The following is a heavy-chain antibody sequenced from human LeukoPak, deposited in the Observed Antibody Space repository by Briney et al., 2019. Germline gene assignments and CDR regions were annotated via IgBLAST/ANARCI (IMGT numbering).Heavy chain of an antibody. D-gene: IGHD4-23*01. Sequence: GGSLRLSCAASGFSVSNNHVTWVRQAPGKGLEWVSVISNSGTTYYADSVKGRLTISRDNSKNTVYLQMNSLRAEDTAVYYCAGFGGNSFWGPGTLVTVSS. CDR3: AGFGGNSF. J-gene: IGHJ4*02. CDR2: ISNSGTT. V-gene: IGHV3-66*01. CDR1: GFSVSNNH.